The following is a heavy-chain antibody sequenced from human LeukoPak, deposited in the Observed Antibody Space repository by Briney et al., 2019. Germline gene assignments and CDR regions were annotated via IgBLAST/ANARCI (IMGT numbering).Heavy chain of an antibody. J-gene: IGHJ3*02. D-gene: IGHD2/OR15-2a*01. CDR1: GGSISSDH. Sequence: SETLSLTCTVSGGSISSDHWNWIRQPPRKGLEWIGCIYYSGRTYYNPSLKSRVSISVDMSKSQFSLRLTSVTAADTAVYYCARKNDFDIWGQGTLVTVSS. CDR2: IYYSGRT. CDR3: ARKNDFDI. V-gene: IGHV4-59*01.